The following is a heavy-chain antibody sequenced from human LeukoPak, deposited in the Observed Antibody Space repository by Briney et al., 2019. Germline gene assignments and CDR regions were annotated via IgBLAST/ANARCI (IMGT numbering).Heavy chain of an antibody. CDR2: INHSGST. V-gene: IGHV4-34*01. CDR3: ARGRRITMVRGVTSVAYGMDV. J-gene: IGHJ6*02. D-gene: IGHD3-10*01. CDR1: GGSFSGYY. Sequence: SETLSLTCAVYGGSFSGYYWSWIRQPPGKGLEWIGEINHSGSTNYNPSLKSRVTISVDTSKNQFSLKLSSVTAADTAVYYCARGRRITMVRGVTSVAYGMDVWGQGTTVTVSS.